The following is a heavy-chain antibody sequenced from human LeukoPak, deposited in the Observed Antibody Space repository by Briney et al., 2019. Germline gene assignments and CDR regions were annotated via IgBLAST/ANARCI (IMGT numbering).Heavy chain of an antibody. CDR2: IYYSGST. CDR3: ARGPNYGDYRFDY. Sequence: PSETLSLTCTVSGGSISSSSYYWSWIRQPPGKGLEWIGSIYYSGSTYYNPSLKSRVTISVDTSKNQFPLKLSSVTAAETAVYYCARGPNYGDYRFDYWGQGTLVTVSS. D-gene: IGHD4-17*01. V-gene: IGHV4-39*01. J-gene: IGHJ4*02. CDR1: GGSISSSSYY.